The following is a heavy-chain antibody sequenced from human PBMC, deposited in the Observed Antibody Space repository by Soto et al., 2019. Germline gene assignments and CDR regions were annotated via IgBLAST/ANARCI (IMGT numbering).Heavy chain of an antibody. Sequence: GGSLRLSCAASGLTISSYWMSWVRQAPGKGLEWVANIKQDGSEKYYVDSVKGRFTISRDNAKNSLYLQMNSLRAEDTAVYYCARFRNYDFWSGYYLDVWGKGTTVTVSS. J-gene: IGHJ6*03. CDR1: GLTISSYW. CDR2: IKQDGSEK. D-gene: IGHD3-3*01. V-gene: IGHV3-7*01. CDR3: ARFRNYDFWSGYYLDV.